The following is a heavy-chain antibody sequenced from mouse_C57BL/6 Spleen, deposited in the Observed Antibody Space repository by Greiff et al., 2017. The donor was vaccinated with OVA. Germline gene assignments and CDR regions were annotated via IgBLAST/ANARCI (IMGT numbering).Heavy chain of an antibody. V-gene: IGHV1-55*01. J-gene: IGHJ2*01. CDR3: ARSGSNYVVDY. D-gene: IGHD2-5*01. CDR1: GYTFTSYW. Sequence: VQLQQPGAELVKPGASVKMSCKASGYTFTSYWITWVKQRPGQGLEWIGDIYPGSGSTNYNEKFKSKATLTVDKSSSTAYMQLSSLTSEDSAVYYCARSGSNYVVDYWGQGTTLTVSS. CDR2: IYPGSGST.